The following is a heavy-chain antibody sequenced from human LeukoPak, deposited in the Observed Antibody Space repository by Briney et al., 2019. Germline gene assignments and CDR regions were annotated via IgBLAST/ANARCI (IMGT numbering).Heavy chain of an antibody. Sequence: SETLSLTCAVSGGSISTYYWTWIRQPPGKGLEWIGYVDYSGSTNSNPSLKSRVTLSVDSSRNQFSLKVNSVTAAVTAVYYCARVGSYCFDLWGRGTLVTVSS. CDR1: GGSISTYY. CDR2: VDYSGST. J-gene: IGHJ2*01. V-gene: IGHV4-59*01. CDR3: ARVGSYCFDL. D-gene: IGHD1-26*01.